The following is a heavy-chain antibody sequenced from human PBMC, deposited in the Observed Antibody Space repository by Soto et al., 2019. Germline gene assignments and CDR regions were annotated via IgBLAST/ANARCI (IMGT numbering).Heavy chain of an antibody. J-gene: IGHJ4*02. V-gene: IGHV3-23*01. CDR1: GFTFSSYA. CDR2: ITDSGGDT. D-gene: IGHD6-13*01. Sequence: PGGSLRLSCAASGFTFSSYAMSWVRQAPGKGLEWVSAITDSGGDTYHADSVKGRFTISRDNTQNTLYLQMNSLRAEDTAVYYCAKGSASSRPYFFDYWGQGTLVTVPQ. CDR3: AKGSASSRPYFFDY.